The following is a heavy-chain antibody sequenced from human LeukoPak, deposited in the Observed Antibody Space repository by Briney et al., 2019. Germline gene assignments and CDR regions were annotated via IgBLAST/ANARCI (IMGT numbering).Heavy chain of an antibody. J-gene: IGHJ6*03. V-gene: IGHV1-46*01. D-gene: IGHD3-10*01. CDR3: ARDKWERDYGSGSETYYYYYMDV. CDR1: GYTFTSYY. Sequence: ASVKVSCKASGYTFTSYYMHWVRQAPGQGLEWMGIINPSGGSTSYAQKFQGRVTMTRDTSTSTVYMELSSLRSEDTAVYYCARDKWERDYGSGSETYYYYYMDVWGKGTTVTISS. CDR2: INPSGGST.